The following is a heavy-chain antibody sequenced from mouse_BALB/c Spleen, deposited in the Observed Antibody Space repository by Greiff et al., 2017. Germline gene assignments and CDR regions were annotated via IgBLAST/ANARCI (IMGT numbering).Heavy chain of an antibody. CDR2: ISSGSSTI. Sequence: EVQLQESGGGLVQPGGSRKLSCAASGFTFSSFGMHWVRQAPEKGLEWVAYISSGSSTIYYADTVKGRFTISRDNPKNTLFLQMTSLRSEDTAMYYCARWYYGSSDYWGQGTTLTVSS. J-gene: IGHJ2*01. V-gene: IGHV5-17*02. D-gene: IGHD1-1*01. CDR3: ARWYYGSSDY. CDR1: GFTFSSFG.